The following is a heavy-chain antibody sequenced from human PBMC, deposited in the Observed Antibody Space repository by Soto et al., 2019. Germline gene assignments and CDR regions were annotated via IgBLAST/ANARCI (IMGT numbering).Heavy chain of an antibody. CDR3: ARADNRDS. J-gene: IGHJ4*02. CDR2: ISWHSVSI. V-gene: IGHV3-9*01. Sequence: VQLVESGGGLVQPGRSLRLSCAASGFTFDKFAMQWVRQAPGKGLEWVAGISWHSVSIAYGDAVKGRFTISRDNAKNLVFLQMNSLTTEDTAFYYCARADNRDSWGQGTLVTVSS. CDR1: GFTFDKFA.